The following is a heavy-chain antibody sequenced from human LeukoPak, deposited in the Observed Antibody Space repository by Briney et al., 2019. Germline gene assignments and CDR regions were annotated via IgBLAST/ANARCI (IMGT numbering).Heavy chain of an antibody. D-gene: IGHD5-18*01. Sequence: TSETLSLTCAVYGGSFSGYYWSWIRQPPGKGLEWIGEINHSGSTNYNPSLKSRVTISVDTSKNQFSLKLSSVTAADTAVYYCARVRIQLWFSMFDYWGRGTLVTVSS. J-gene: IGHJ4*02. CDR2: INHSGST. V-gene: IGHV4-34*01. CDR3: ARVRIQLWFSMFDY. CDR1: GGSFSGYY.